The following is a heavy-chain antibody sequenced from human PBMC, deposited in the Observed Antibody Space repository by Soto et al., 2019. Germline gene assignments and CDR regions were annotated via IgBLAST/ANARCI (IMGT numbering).Heavy chain of an antibody. CDR3: AFGEAAKNWFDP. CDR1: GGSISSSSYY. J-gene: IGHJ5*02. V-gene: IGHV4-39*01. Sequence: PDTLSLTCTVSGGSISSSSYYWGWIRQPPGKGLEWIGSIYYSGSTYYNPSLKSRVTISVDTSKNQFSLKLSSVTAADTAVYYCAFGEAAKNWFDPWGKGILVTVS. CDR2: IYYSGST. D-gene: IGHD6-13*01.